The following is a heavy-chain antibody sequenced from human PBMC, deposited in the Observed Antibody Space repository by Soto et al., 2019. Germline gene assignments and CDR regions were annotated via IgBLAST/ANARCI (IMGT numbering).Heavy chain of an antibody. CDR2: IYYSGAT. CDR3: SREGYHYNGMDV. Sequence: QVQLQESGPGLVNPSQTLSLTCTVSGDSINNGDYYWSWVRHHPVKGLEWIGYIYYSGATSNNPSLKGRVXIXLXXSESHSSLRLSSVTAADTAVYYCSREGYHYNGMDVWGQGTTVTVSS. J-gene: IGHJ6*02. CDR1: GDSINNGDYY. V-gene: IGHV4-31*03.